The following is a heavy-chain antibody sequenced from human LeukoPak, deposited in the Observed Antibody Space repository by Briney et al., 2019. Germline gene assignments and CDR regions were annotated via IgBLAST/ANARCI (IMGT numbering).Heavy chain of an antibody. Sequence: GGSLRLSCAASGFTFSDYYMSWIRQAPGRGLEWVSYISSSGSTTYYADSVKGRFTISRDNAKNSLYLQMNSLRAEDTAVYYCASFCSSTSCYGVNDAFDIWGQGTMVTVSS. J-gene: IGHJ3*02. CDR2: ISSSGSTT. D-gene: IGHD2-2*01. CDR1: GFTFSDYY. CDR3: ASFCSSTSCYGVNDAFDI. V-gene: IGHV3-11*01.